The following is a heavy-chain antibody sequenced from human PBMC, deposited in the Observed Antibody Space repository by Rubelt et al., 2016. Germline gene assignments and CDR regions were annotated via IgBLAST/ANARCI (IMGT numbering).Heavy chain of an antibody. CDR2: INPSGCST. V-gene: IGHV1-46*01. CDR3: ARDVIVVVPAAPDAFDI. J-gene: IGHJ3*02. D-gene: IGHD2-2*01. CDR1: GYTFTSYY. Sequence: QVQLVQSGAEVKKPGASVKVSCKASGYTFTSYYMHWVRQAPGQGLEWMGIINPSGCSTSYAQKYQVRVTMTRDTSTSKVYMELSSLRSEDTAVYYCARDVIVVVPAAPDAFDIWGQGTMVTVSS.